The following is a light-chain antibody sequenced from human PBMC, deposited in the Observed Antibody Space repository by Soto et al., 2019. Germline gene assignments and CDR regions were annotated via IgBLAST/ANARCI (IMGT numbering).Light chain of an antibody. CDR1: SGSLS. CDR3: AAWDDSLNGLYV. Sequence: QSVLTQPPSAYGTPGQRVTISCSASSGSLSVDWYQHLPGTAPKLLIQSNHQRPSGVPDRFSGSKSGTSASLAISGLQSEDDADYYCAAWDDSLNGLYVFGTGTKVTVL. CDR2: SNH. V-gene: IGLV1-44*01. J-gene: IGLJ1*01.